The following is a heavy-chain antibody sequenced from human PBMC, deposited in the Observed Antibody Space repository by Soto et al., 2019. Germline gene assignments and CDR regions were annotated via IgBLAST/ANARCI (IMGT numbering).Heavy chain of an antibody. J-gene: IGHJ4*02. CDR3: ARDIGFDYVN. V-gene: IGHV3-7*01. CDR1: GFNVMSYW. CDR2: IKEDGSEI. Sequence: PXGSLRLSCAVAGFNVMSYWMSWVRQAPGKGLEWVASIKEDGSEIYYLHSVRGRFSISRDSAGNALHLTMNYLSAEDTGVYFCARDIGFDYVNWGQGTLVTVSS. D-gene: IGHD3-16*01.